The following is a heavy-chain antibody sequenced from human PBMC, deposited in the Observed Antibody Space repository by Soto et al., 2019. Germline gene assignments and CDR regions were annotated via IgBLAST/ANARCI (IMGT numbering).Heavy chain of an antibody. J-gene: IGHJ4*02. CDR2: IYWDDDK. D-gene: IGHD2-2*01. CDR3: GHRLHQVGESVALPAAWGY. CDR1: GFSLTTSGVA. Sequence: QITLKESGPTLVKPTQTLTLTCTFSGFSLTTSGVAVGWIRQPPGKALEWLAVIYWDDDKGYSPSLESRLTITKDTSKNQVVLTMTNLDPVDTATYYCGHRLHQVGESVALPAAWGYWGQGTLVTVSS. V-gene: IGHV2-5*02.